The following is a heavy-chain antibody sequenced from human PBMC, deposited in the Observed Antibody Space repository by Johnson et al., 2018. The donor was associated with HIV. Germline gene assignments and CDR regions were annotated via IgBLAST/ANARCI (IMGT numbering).Heavy chain of an antibody. D-gene: IGHD2-15*01. CDR2: IKQDGSEK. J-gene: IGHJ3*02. V-gene: IGHV3-7*01. CDR1: GFTFSSYW. CDR3: ARDLGCSGGSCHDDAFDI. Sequence: VQLVESGGGLVQPGGSLRLSCAASGFTFSSYWMSWVRQAPGKGLEWVANIKQDGSEKYYVDSVKGRFTISRDNAKNSLYLQMHSLRAEDTAVYYCARDLGCSGGSCHDDAFDIWGQGTMVTVSS.